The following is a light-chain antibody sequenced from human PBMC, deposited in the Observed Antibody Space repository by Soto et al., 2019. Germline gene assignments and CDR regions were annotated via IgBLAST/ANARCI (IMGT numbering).Light chain of an antibody. CDR2: AAA. CDR1: QSITTY. J-gene: IGKJ1*01. Sequence: DIQMTQSPSSLSASVGDRVTITCRASQSITTYLNWYQQTSGEAPKLLMYAAARLQTGVPSRFSGSGSGTDFTLTISSLQPEDFETYYCQQAYGDPPTFGQGTKVDIK. V-gene: IGKV1-39*01. CDR3: QQAYGDPPT.